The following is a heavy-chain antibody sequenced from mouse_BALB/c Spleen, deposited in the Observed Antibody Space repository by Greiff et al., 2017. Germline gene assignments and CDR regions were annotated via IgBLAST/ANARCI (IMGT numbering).Heavy chain of an antibody. CDR2: IWAGGST. J-gene: IGHJ4*01. CDR3: ARSGSSYAMDY. D-gene: IGHD1-1*01. V-gene: IGHV2-9*02. Sequence: VQLKESGPGLVAPSQSLSITCTVSGFSLTSYGVHWVRQPPGKGLEWLGVIWAGGSTNYNSALMSRLSISKDNSKSQVFLKMNSLQTDDTAMYYCARSGSSYAMDYWGQGTSVTGSS. CDR1: GFSLTSYG.